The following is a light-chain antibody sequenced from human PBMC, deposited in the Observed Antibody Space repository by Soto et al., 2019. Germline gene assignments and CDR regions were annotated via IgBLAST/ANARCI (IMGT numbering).Light chain of an antibody. J-gene: IGKJ1*01. Sequence: EIVLTQSPGTLSLSPGERDTLSCRASQSVSSSYLAWYQQKPGQAPRPLIYGASSRAIGIPDRFSGSGSGTDLTLTISRLEPEDFAVYYCQQYGSSPWTFGQGDQGGYQ. CDR2: GAS. V-gene: IGKV3-20*01. CDR1: QSVSSSY. CDR3: QQYGSSPWT.